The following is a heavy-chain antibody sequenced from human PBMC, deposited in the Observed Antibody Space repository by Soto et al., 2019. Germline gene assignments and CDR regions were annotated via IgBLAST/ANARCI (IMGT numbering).Heavy chain of an antibody. CDR1: GGSISSSSYY. CDR3: ARQTEDIVVVPAADYFDY. J-gene: IGHJ4*02. V-gene: IGHV4-39*01. CDR2: IYYSGST. Sequence: TSETLSLTCTVSGGSISSSSYYWGWIRQPPGKGLEWIGSIYYSGSTYYNPSLKSRVTISVDTSKNQFSLKLSSVTAADTAVYYCARQTEDIVVVPAADYFDYWGQGTLVTVSS. D-gene: IGHD2-2*01.